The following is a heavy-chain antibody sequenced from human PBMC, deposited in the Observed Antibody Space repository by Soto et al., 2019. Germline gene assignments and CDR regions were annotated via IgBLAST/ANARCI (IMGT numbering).Heavy chain of an antibody. CDR3: ARALLVLSESYYYYGMDV. Sequence: PGGSLRLCCAASGFTFSSYAMHGVRQDPGKGLEWVAVISYDGSNKYYADSVKGRFTISRDNSKNTLYLQMNSLRAEDTAVYYCARALLVLSESYYYYGMDVWGQGTTVTVSS. CDR2: ISYDGSNK. CDR1: GFTFSSYA. V-gene: IGHV3-30-3*01. D-gene: IGHD1-26*01. J-gene: IGHJ6*02.